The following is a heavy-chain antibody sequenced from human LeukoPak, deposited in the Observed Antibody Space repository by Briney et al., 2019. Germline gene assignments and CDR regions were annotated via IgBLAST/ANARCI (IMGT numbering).Heavy chain of an antibody. CDR3: AREFIAAAGANYYCGMDV. CDR2: MNPNSGNT. Sequence: GASVKVSCKASGYTFTSYDINWVRQATGQGLEWMGWMNPNSGNTGYAQKFQGRVTMTRNTSISTAYMELSSLRSEDTAVYYCAREFIAAAGANYYCGMDVWGQGSTVTVSS. CDR1: GYTFTSYD. D-gene: IGHD6-13*01. J-gene: IGHJ6*02. V-gene: IGHV1-8*01.